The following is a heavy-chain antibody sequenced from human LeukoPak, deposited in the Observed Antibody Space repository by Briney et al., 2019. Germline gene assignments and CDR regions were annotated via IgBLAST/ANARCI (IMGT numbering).Heavy chain of an antibody. J-gene: IGHJ3*02. CDR3: AMVVAATVAFDI. V-gene: IGHV1-2*02. D-gene: IGHD2-15*01. CDR1: GYTFTGYY. CDR2: INPNSGGT. Sequence: ASVKVSCKASGYTFTGYYMHWVRQAPGQGLEWMGWINPNSGGTNYAQKFQGRVTMTSDTSISTAYMELSRLRSDDTAVYYCAMVVAATVAFDIWGQGTMVTVSS.